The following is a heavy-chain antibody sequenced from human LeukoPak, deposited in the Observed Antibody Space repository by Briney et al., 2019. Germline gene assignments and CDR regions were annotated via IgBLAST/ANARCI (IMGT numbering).Heavy chain of an antibody. V-gene: IGHV1-2*02. CDR1: GYTFTGNY. Sequence: ASVKVSCKASGYTFTGNYLHWVRQAPGQGLEWMGWINPNSGGTNYAQKFQGRVTMTRDTSISTAYMELSRLRSGDTAVYYCARQGSRYYDLDYWGQGNLVTVSS. CDR3: ARQGSRYYDLDY. J-gene: IGHJ4*02. CDR2: INPNSGGT. D-gene: IGHD6-13*01.